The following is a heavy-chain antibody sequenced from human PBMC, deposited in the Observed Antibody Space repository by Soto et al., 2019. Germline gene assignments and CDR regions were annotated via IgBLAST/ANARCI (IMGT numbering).Heavy chain of an antibody. V-gene: IGHV1-69*06. Sequence: GASVKVSCKASGGTFSSYAISWVRQAPGQGLEWMGGIIPIFGTANYAQKFQGRVTITADKSTSTAYMEPSSLRSEDTAVYYCARDRKLGYCSSTSCYTGESVWFDPWGQGTLVTVSS. CDR3: ARDRKLGYCSSTSCYTGESVWFDP. D-gene: IGHD2-2*02. J-gene: IGHJ5*02. CDR2: IIPIFGTA. CDR1: GGTFSSYA.